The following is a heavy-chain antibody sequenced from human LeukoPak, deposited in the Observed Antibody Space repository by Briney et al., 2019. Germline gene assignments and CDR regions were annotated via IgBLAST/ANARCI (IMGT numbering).Heavy chain of an antibody. V-gene: IGHV3-30*18. Sequence: PGGSLRLSCAASGFTFSNYGMHWVRQAPGKGLEWVAFISYDGINTYSADSVKGRFTISRDNSKNTLYLQMNSLGAEDTAVFYCAKDRSTGWYAGFDSWGQGTLLTVSS. D-gene: IGHD6-19*01. J-gene: IGHJ4*02. CDR1: GFTFSNYG. CDR3: AKDRSTGWYAGFDS. CDR2: ISYDGINT.